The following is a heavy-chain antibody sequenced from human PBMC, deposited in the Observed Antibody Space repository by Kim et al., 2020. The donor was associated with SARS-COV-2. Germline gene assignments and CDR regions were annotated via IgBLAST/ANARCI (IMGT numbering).Heavy chain of an antibody. V-gene: IGHV3-9*01. J-gene: IGHJ3*01. Sequence: GGSLRLSCAASGFTFDDYAMHWVRQAPGKGLEWVAGISWNSGSIGYADSVKGRFTISRDNAKNSLYLQMNSLRAEDTALYYCAKVNLGELSIYRDDA. CDR3: AKVNLGELSIYRDDA. CDR1: GFTFDDYA. D-gene: IGHD3-16*02. CDR2: ISWNSGSI.